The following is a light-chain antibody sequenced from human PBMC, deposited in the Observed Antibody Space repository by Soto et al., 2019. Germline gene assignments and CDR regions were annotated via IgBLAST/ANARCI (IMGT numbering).Light chain of an antibody. Sequence: EIVLTQSPVTLSLSPGERATLSCGASQSVSSYLAWYQQKPGQAPRLLIYDASNRATGIPARFSGSGSGTDFTLTIDNLEPEDFAVYYCQQRSNWPPITFGQGTRLEIK. CDR3: QQRSNWPPIT. V-gene: IGKV3-11*01. J-gene: IGKJ5*01. CDR2: DAS. CDR1: QSVSSY.